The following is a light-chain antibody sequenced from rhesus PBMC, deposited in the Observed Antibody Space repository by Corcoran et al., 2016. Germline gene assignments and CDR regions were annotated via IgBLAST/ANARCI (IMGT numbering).Light chain of an antibody. CDR2: YAN. CDR3: QQGNSNPWT. J-gene: IGKJ1*01. V-gene: IGKV1-32*02. Sequence: DIQMSQSPSSLSASVGDRVTITCRASQGISSYLNWYQQKPGKAPKLLIYYANSLASGVPSRFSGSGSGTEFTHTISSLQPENFATYYCQQGNSNPWTFGQGTKVEVK. CDR1: QGISSY.